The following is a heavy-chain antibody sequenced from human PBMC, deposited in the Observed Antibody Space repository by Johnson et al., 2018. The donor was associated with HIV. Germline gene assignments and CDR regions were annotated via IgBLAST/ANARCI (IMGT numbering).Heavy chain of an antibody. V-gene: IGHV3-30-3*01. CDR2: ISYDGSNK. CDR1: GFTFSSYA. Sequence: QVQLVESGGGVVQPGRSLRLSCAASGFTFSSYAMHWVRQAPGKGLEWVAVISYDGSNKYYADSVKGRFTISRDNSKNTLDLQMNSLRAEDTAVYYCAREATYSSSWYDGAFDIWGQGTMVTVSS. CDR3: AREATYSSSWYDGAFDI. D-gene: IGHD6-13*01. J-gene: IGHJ3*02.